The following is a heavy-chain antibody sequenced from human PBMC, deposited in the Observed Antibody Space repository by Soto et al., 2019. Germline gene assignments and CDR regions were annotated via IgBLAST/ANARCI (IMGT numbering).Heavy chain of an antibody. CDR3: ARSSGSGSYYNLHFDY. CDR2: FHYTGGT. V-gene: IGHV4-30-4*01. J-gene: IGHJ4*01. D-gene: IGHD3-10*01. Sequence: SETLSLTCTVSGGSLSSGDYYWNWIRQPPGKGLEWIGCFHYTGGTQSNPSLKSRLSISADSARSHLLLTLTSVTAADTAVYYCARSSGSGSYYNLHFDYWGQGSLVTVSS. CDR1: GGSLSSGDYY.